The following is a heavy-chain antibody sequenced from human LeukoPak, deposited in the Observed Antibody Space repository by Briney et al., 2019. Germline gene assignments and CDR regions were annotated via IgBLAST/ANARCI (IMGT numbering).Heavy chain of an antibody. V-gene: IGHV4-34*01. D-gene: IGHD3-9*01. Sequence: SETLSLTCAVYGGSFSGYYWSWIRQPPGKGLEWIGEINHSGSTNYNPSLKSRVTISVDTSKNQFSLKLSSVTAPDTAVYYCARGSVLRYFDWLLPAYYFDYWGQGTLVTVSS. J-gene: IGHJ4*02. CDR1: GGSFSGYY. CDR3: ARGSVLRYFDWLLPAYYFDY. CDR2: INHSGST.